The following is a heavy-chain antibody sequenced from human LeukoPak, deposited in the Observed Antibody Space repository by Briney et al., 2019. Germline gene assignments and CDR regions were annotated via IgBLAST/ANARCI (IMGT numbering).Heavy chain of an antibody. V-gene: IGHV3-15*07. Sequence: PGGSLRLSCVASGFSFSNAWMNWVRQAPGKGLEWVGRIYSKTNGGTTEYAAPVKGRFTISRDESKSTLYLQMNSLETENTALYYCTRGSVTYDSSDFDQWGQGTLVTVSS. J-gene: IGHJ4*02. CDR3: TRGSVTYDSSDFDQ. CDR1: GFSFSNAW. CDR2: IYSKTNGGTT. D-gene: IGHD3-22*01.